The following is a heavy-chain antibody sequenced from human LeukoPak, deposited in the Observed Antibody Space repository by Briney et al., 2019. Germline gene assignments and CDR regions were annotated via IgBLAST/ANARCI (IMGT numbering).Heavy chain of an antibody. J-gene: IGHJ4*02. CDR3: ARDEGIDY. CDR1: GFTFSSYA. V-gene: IGHV3-30*04. CDR2: ISYDGSNK. D-gene: IGHD6-13*01. Sequence: GGSLRLSCAASGFTFSSYAMHWVRQAPGKGLEWVAVISYDGSNKYYADSVKGRFTISRDNSKNTLYPQMNSLRAEDTAVYYCARDEGIDYWGQGTLVTVSS.